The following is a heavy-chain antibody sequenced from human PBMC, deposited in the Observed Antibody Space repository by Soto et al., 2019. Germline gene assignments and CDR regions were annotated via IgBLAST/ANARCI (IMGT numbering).Heavy chain of an antibody. CDR2: IYYSGST. CDR1: GGSMSSSNW. J-gene: IGHJ4*02. V-gene: IGHV4-4*02. Sequence: QVQLQESGPGLVEPSGTLSLTCVVSGGSMSSSNWWSWVRQPPGKGLEWIGEIYYSGSTKFNPSLRSGVTVSIEQSTNHFSVKWSSATAADTAVYTWATFPRSWMSPSPGYCRQSTLVTVSS. D-gene: IGHD6-13*01. CDR3: ATFPRSWMSPSPGY.